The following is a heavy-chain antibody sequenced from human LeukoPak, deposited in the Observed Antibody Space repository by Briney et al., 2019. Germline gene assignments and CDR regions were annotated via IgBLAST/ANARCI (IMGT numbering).Heavy chain of an antibody. CDR2: IIPIFGTA. CDR3: ARKLYDYGDYLRDAFDI. CDR1: GGTFSSYA. J-gene: IGHJ3*02. Sequence: SVKVSYKASGGTFSSYAISWVRQAPGQGLEWMGGIIPIFGTANYAQKFQSRVTITADESTSTAYMELSSLRSEDTAVYYCARKLYDYGDYLRDAFDIWGQGTMVTVSS. V-gene: IGHV1-69*01. D-gene: IGHD4-17*01.